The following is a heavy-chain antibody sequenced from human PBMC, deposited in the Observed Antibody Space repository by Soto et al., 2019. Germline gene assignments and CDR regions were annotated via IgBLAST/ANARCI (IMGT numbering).Heavy chain of an antibody. D-gene: IGHD2-2*01. CDR1: GYDFANFW. CDR3: ARHFDCSTTSCYIDY. J-gene: IGHJ4*01. V-gene: IGHV5-51*01. Sequence: PGESLKISCSACGYDFANFWIGWVRQLPGKGLQWVGIIFPRDSDVRLSPSFEGRVTISVDKATSTAHLEWSRLEASDTAVYYCARHFDCSTTSCYIDYWGQGSPVTVSS. CDR2: IFPRDSDV.